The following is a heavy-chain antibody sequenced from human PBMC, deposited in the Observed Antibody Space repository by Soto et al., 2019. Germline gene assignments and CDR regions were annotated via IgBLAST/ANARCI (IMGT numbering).Heavy chain of an antibody. J-gene: IGHJ6*02. V-gene: IGHV3-30-3*01. CDR3: ARDKYYYGMDV. CDR1: GFTFSSYA. Sequence: QVQLVESGGGVVQPGRSLRLSCAASGFTFSSYAMHWVRQAPGTGLEWVAVISYDGSNKYYADSVKGRFTISRDNSKNTLYLQMNSLRAEDTAVYYCARDKYYYGMDVWGQGTTVTVSS. CDR2: ISYDGSNK.